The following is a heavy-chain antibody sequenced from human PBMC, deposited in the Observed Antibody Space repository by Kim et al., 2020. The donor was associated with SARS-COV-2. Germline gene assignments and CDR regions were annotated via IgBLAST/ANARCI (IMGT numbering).Heavy chain of an antibody. V-gene: IGHV3-30*18. CDR1: GFTFSSYG. Sequence: GGSLRLSCAASGFTFSSYGMHWVRQAPGKGLEWVAVISYDGSNKYYADSVKGRFTISRDNSKNTLYLLMNSLRAEDTAVYYCAKGTGDFWSGYYPYYYGMDVWGQGTTVTVSS. CDR2: ISYDGSNK. D-gene: IGHD3-3*01. CDR3: AKGTGDFWSGYYPYYYGMDV. J-gene: IGHJ6*02.